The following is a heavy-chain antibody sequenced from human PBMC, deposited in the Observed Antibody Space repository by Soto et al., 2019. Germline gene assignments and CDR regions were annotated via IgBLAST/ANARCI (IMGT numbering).Heavy chain of an antibody. D-gene: IGHD1-1*01. CDR3: ARDRSAGDYFYYGMDV. CDR2: IWYDGSKT. Sequence: GGSLRLSCAASGMTFNRNGMHWVCQAPGKGLEWVAVIWYDGSKTAYSASVKGRFTISRDNAKNTLYLQMNSVRDEDTAIYYCARDRSAGDYFYYGMDVWGQGTTVTVSS. CDR1: GMTFNRNG. J-gene: IGHJ6*02. V-gene: IGHV3-33*01.